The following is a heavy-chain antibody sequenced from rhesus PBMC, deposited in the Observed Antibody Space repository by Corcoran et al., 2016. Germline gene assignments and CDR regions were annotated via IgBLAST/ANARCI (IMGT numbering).Heavy chain of an antibody. D-gene: IGHD6-19*01. CDR2: IYGSSTST. Sequence: QVQLQESGPGVVKPSETLSLTCAVSGGSISDSYRWSWIRQPPGKGLEWIGYIYGSSTSTHYNPSLKSRVTMSKDTSKNQLSLKPSSVTAADTAVYYCARSRYSSRLDYWGQGVLVTVSS. CDR1: GGSISDSYR. J-gene: IGHJ4*01. CDR3: ARSRYSSRLDY. V-gene: IGHV4S10*01.